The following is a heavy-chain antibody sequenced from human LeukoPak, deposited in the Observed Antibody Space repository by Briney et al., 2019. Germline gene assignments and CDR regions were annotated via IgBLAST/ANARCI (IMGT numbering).Heavy chain of an antibody. CDR3: AREGRGRVPFDI. Sequence: ASVKVSCKASGYIFTSHGLDWVRQAPGQGLEWMGWISPYNDNTNYAHKFKDRVTMTTDTSTSTFYLELRSLKSDDTAVYYCAREGRGRVPFDIWGQGTMVTVSS. V-gene: IGHV1-18*04. D-gene: IGHD3-10*01. CDR1: GYIFTSHG. J-gene: IGHJ3*02. CDR2: ISPYNDNT.